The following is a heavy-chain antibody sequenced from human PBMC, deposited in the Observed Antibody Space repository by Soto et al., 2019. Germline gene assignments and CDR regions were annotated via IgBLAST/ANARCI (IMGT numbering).Heavy chain of an antibody. Sequence: EVQLLESGGGLVQPGGSLRLSCAASGFTFSTYVMSWVRQAPGKGLEWVSLITGSGGSTYYADSVKGRFTISRDNSKNTLYLQMNSLRAEDTAVYYCAKGGSSWSYFDCWGQGTLVTVSS. J-gene: IGHJ4*02. D-gene: IGHD6-13*01. CDR3: AKGGSSWSYFDC. CDR1: GFTFSTYV. CDR2: ITGSGGST. V-gene: IGHV3-23*01.